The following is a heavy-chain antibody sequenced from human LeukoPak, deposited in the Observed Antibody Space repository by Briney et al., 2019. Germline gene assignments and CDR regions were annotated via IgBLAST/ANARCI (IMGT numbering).Heavy chain of an antibody. D-gene: IGHD6-6*01. Sequence: PGGSLRLPCAASGFTFNSYWMSWVRQAPGKGLEWVANIKQDGSEKYYVDSVKGRFTISRDNAKNSLYLQMNSLRAEDTAVYYCARMGSSSSSYWGQGTLVTVSS. J-gene: IGHJ4*02. CDR1: GFTFNSYW. CDR3: ARMGSSSSSY. V-gene: IGHV3-7*01. CDR2: IKQDGSEK.